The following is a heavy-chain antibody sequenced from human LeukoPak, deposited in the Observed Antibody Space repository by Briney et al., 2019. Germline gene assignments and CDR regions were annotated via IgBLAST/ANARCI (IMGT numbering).Heavy chain of an antibody. D-gene: IGHD1-1*01. V-gene: IGHV4-30-4*07. J-gene: IGHJ3*02. CDR2: IYYSGSI. CDR1: GGSISSGGYS. CDR3: AREKTRAFDI. Sequence: SQTLSLTCAVSGGSISSGGYSWSWIRQPPGKGLEWIGYIYYSGSIYYNPSLKSRVTISVDTSKNQFSRKLSSVTAADTAVYYCAREKTRAFDIWGQGTMVTVSS.